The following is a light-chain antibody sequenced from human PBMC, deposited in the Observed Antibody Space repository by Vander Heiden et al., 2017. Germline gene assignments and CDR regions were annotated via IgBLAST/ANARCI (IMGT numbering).Light chain of an antibody. CDR2: RNN. CDR1: SSNIGSNY. CDR3: AAWDDSLSGVV. V-gene: IGLV1-47*01. J-gene: IGLJ2*01. Sequence: QSVLTQPPSASGTPGQRVTISCSGRSSNIGSNYVYWYQQLPGTAPKLLIYRNNQRASGVPDRLSGSKSGTSASLAISGLRSEDEADYYCAAWDDSLSGVVFGGGTKLTVL.